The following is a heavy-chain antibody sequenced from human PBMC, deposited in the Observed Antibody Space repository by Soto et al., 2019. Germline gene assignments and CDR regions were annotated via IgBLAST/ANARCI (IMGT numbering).Heavy chain of an antibody. CDR2: IIPIFGTA. J-gene: IGHJ6*02. Sequence: SVKVSCKASGGTFSSYAISWVRQAPGQGLEWMGGIIPIFGTANYAQKFQGRVTITADESTSTAYMELSSLRSEDTAVYYCARAKRVQLWLRKYGMDVWGQGTTVTVSS. CDR3: ARAKRVQLWLRKYGMDV. CDR1: GGTFSSYA. D-gene: IGHD5-18*01. V-gene: IGHV1-69*13.